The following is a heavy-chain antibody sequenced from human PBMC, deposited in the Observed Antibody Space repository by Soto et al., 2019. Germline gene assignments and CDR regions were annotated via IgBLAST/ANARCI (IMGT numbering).Heavy chain of an antibody. J-gene: IGHJ4*02. Sequence: PGGSLRLSCAASGFTFSSYGMHWVRQAPGKGLEWVAVISYDGSNKYYADSVKGRFTISRDNSKNTLYLQMNSLRAEDTAVYYCAKEGFAGTKGYFDYWGQGTLVTVSS. CDR3: AKEGFAGTKGYFDY. CDR1: GFTFSSYG. CDR2: ISYDGSNK. D-gene: IGHD6-13*01. V-gene: IGHV3-30*18.